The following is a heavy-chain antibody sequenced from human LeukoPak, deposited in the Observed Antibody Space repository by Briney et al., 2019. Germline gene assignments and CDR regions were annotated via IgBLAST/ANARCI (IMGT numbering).Heavy chain of an antibody. CDR3: ARVSSSWYEAPDY. V-gene: IGHV1-18*01. D-gene: IGHD6-13*01. CDR2: ISAYNGNT. CDR1: GGTFSSYA. J-gene: IGHJ4*02. Sequence: ASVKVSCKASGGTFSSYAISWVRQAPGQGLEWMGWISAYNGNTNYAQKLQGRVTMTTDTSTSTAYMELRSLRSDDTAVYYCARVSSSWYEAPDYWGQGTLVTVSS.